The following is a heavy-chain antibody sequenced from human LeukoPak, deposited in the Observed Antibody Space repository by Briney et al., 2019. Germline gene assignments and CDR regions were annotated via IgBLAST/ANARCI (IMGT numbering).Heavy chain of an antibody. D-gene: IGHD4-4*01. V-gene: IGHV4-59*08. CDR2: IYYSGST. J-gene: IGHJ4*02. Sequence: SETPSLTCTVSGGSISSYYWSWIRQPPGKGLEWIGYIYYSGSTNYNPSLKSRVTISVDTSKNQFSLKLSSVTAADTAVYYCARGGTVTTLFDYWGQGTLVTVSS. CDR1: GGSISSYY. CDR3: ARGGTVTTLFDY.